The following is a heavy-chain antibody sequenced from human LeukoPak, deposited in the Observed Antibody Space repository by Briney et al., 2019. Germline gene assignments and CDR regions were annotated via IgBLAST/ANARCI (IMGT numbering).Heavy chain of an antibody. CDR2: TWYDGSTK. CDR1: GFTFSSHG. J-gene: IGHJ6*02. V-gene: IGHV3-33*01. CDR3: ARWGNYKVMDV. Sequence: GRSLRLSCAASGFTFSSHGMHWVRQAPGKGLEWVAVTWYDGSTKYYAGSVKGRFTISRDNSKNTLFLEMNSLRAEDTAVYYCARWGNYKVMDVWGQGTTVTVSS. D-gene: IGHD1-7*01.